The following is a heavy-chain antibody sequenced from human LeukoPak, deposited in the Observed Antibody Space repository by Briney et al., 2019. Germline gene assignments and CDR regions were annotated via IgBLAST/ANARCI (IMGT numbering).Heavy chain of an antibody. Sequence: PSETLSLTCTVSGGSISSGGYYWSWIRQHPGKGLEWIGYIYYSGSTYYNPSLKSRVTISVDTSKNQFSLKLSSVTAADTAVYYCARSGAYYYDSNHAFDIWGQGTMVTVSS. CDR2: IYYSGST. J-gene: IGHJ3*02. V-gene: IGHV4-31*03. CDR3: ARSGAYYYDSNHAFDI. D-gene: IGHD3-22*01. CDR1: GGSISSGGYY.